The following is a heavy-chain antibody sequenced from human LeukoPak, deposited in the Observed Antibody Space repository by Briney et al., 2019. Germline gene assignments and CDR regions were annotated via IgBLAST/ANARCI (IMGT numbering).Heavy chain of an antibody. Sequence: GGSLRLSCAASGFTFSSYWMSWVRQAPGKGLEWVANIKQDGSEKYYVDSVKGRFTISRDNAKNSLYLQMNSLRAEDTAVYYCARYRYDFWSGYYPNDAFDIWGQGTMVTVSS. CDR2: IKQDGSEK. D-gene: IGHD3-3*01. CDR3: ARYRYDFWSGYYPNDAFDI. CDR1: GFTFSSYW. V-gene: IGHV3-7*01. J-gene: IGHJ3*02.